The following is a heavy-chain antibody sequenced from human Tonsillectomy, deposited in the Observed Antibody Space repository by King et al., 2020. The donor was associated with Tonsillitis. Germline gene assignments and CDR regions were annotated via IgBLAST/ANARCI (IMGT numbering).Heavy chain of an antibody. V-gene: IGHV3-7*03. CDR3: ARELRVSY. D-gene: IGHD2-21*01. J-gene: IGHJ4*02. Sequence: VQLVESGGGLVQPGGSLRLSCVVSGFTFRSYWMTWVRQPPGKAPEWVASIRQDGSDIYYVDSVKGRFTISRANAKNSLFLQMNSLRVEDTAVYYCARELRVSYWGQGTLVTVSS. CDR1: GFTFRSYW. CDR2: IRQDGSDI.